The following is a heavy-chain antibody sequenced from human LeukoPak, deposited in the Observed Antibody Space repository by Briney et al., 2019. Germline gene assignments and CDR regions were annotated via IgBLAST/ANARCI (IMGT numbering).Heavy chain of an antibody. J-gene: IGHJ3*01. CDR1: GGSFSGYY. V-gene: IGHV4-34*01. Sequence: SETLSLTCAVYGGSFSGYYWSWVRQPPGKGLEWSGEINHSGSTNYNPSLKGRVTISVDTSKNQFSLKLSSVTAADTAVYYCARDPPGGAKWGQGTMVTVSS. D-gene: IGHD1-26*01. CDR2: INHSGST. CDR3: ARDPPGGAK.